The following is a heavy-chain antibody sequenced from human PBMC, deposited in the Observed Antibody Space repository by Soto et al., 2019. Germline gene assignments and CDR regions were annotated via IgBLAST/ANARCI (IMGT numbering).Heavy chain of an antibody. CDR1: GYTLTSYY. V-gene: IGHV1-46*03. Sequence: ASVKVSCKASGYTLTSYYMHWVRQAPGQGLEWMGIINPSGGSTSYAQKFQGRVTMTRDTSTSTVYMELSSLRSEDTAVYYCARDKSILEWLLYGAFDIWGQGTMVTVSS. D-gene: IGHD3-3*01. CDR3: ARDKSILEWLLYGAFDI. CDR2: INPSGGST. J-gene: IGHJ3*02.